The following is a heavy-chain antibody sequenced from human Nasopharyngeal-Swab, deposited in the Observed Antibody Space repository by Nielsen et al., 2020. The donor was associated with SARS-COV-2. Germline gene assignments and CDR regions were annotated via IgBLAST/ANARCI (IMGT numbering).Heavy chain of an antibody. CDR2: ISSSSSDI. Sequence: GGSLRLSCAASGFTFSSYNMNWVRQAPGKGLEWVSSISSSSSDIYYADSVKGRFTISRDNAKNSLYLQMNSLRAEDTAVYYCARGCVLTGPSCYYYGMDVWGQGTTVTVSS. V-gene: IGHV3-21*01. CDR3: ARGCVLTGPSCYYYGMDV. D-gene: IGHD3-9*01. CDR1: GFTFSSYN. J-gene: IGHJ6*02.